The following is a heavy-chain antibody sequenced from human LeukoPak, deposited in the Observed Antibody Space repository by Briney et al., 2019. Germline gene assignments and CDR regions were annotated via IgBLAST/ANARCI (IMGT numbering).Heavy chain of an antibody. Sequence: SETLSLTCTVSGGSISRYYWSWIRQPPGKGLEWIGYIYYSGSTNYNPSLKSRVTMSVDTSENQFSLKLSSVTAADTAVYYCAGSSSSFDWFDPWGQGTLVTVSS. CDR1: GGSISRYY. CDR3: AGSSSSFDWFDP. CDR2: IYYSGST. J-gene: IGHJ5*02. V-gene: IGHV4-59*12. D-gene: IGHD6-6*01.